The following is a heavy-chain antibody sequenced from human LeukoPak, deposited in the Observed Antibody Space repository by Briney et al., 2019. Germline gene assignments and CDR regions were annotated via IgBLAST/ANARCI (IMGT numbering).Heavy chain of an antibody. D-gene: IGHD5-24*01. J-gene: IGHJ6*03. Sequence: PGGSLRLSCAASRFTFDEYGMSWVRQTAGKGLEWVSGINWDGRSIGYADSVKGRFTVSRDNAKNSLYLQMNSLRAEDTAVYYCARGRDGYGYYYYYYMDVWGKGTTVTVSS. CDR3: ARGRDGYGYYYYYYMDV. V-gene: IGHV3-20*04. CDR1: RFTFDEYG. CDR2: INWDGRSI.